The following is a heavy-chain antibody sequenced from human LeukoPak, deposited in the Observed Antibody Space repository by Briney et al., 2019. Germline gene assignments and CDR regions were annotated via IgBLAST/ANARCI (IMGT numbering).Heavy chain of an antibody. CDR3: ASQYCSGGSCYENWFDP. CDR2: ISAYDGNT. D-gene: IGHD2-15*01. Sequence: ASVKVSCKASGYTFMNYGISWMRQAPGQGLEWMGWISAYDGNTNYAQKFQGRVTMTADTSTSTAYMDLRSLRSDDTAVYYCASQYCSGGSCYENWFDPWGQGTLVTVSS. J-gene: IGHJ5*02. CDR1: GYTFMNYG. V-gene: IGHV1-18*01.